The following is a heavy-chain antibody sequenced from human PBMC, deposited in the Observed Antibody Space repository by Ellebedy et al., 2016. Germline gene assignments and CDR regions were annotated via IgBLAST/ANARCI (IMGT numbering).Heavy chain of an antibody. J-gene: IGHJ4*02. CDR3: ARLTGTHPYFDY. D-gene: IGHD1-20*01. CDR1: GGSISSGGYY. CDR2: IYYSGST. Sequence: SETLSLTCTVSGGSISSGGYYWSWIRQHPGKGLEWIGYIYYSGSTYYNPSLKSRVTISVDTSKNQFSLKLSSVTAADTAVYYCARLTGTHPYFDYWGQGTLVIVSS. V-gene: IGHV4-31*03.